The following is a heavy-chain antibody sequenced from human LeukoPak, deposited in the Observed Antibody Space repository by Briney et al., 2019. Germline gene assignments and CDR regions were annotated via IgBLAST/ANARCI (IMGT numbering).Heavy chain of an antibody. Sequence: PSETLSLTCTVSGGSISSYYWSWIRQPPGKGLEWIGYIYYSGYTNYNPSLKSRVTISVDTSKNQFSLKVSSVTAADTAVYYCARHRAVSILPDFDYWGQGTLVTVSS. CDR3: ARHRAVSILPDFDY. D-gene: IGHD2/OR15-2a*01. CDR1: GGSISSYY. J-gene: IGHJ4*02. V-gene: IGHV4-59*08. CDR2: IYYSGYT.